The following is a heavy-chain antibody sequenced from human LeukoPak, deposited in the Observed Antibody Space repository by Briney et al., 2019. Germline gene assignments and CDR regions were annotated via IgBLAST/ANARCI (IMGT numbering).Heavy chain of an antibody. Sequence: PSETLSLTCAVYGGSFSGYYWSWIRQPPGKGREWIGEINHSGSTNYNPSLKSRVTISVDTSKNQFSLKLSSVTAADTAVYYCARGRWLQFRYFDYWGQGTLVTVSS. CDR3: ARGRWLQFRYFDY. J-gene: IGHJ4*02. CDR1: GGSFSGYY. CDR2: INHSGST. V-gene: IGHV4-34*01. D-gene: IGHD5-24*01.